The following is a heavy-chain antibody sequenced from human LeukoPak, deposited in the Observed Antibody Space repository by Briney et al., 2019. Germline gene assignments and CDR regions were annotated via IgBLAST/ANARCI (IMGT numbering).Heavy chain of an antibody. J-gene: IGHJ5*02. D-gene: IGHD6-13*01. Sequence: SETPSLTCTVSGGSISNYYWSWIRQPPGKGLEWIGYIYYSGSTNYNPSLKSRVTISVDTSKNQFSLKLSSVTAADTAVYYCARSGIAAAGTDNWFDPWGQGTLVTVSS. CDR3: ARSGIAAAGTDNWFDP. CDR2: IYYSGST. CDR1: GGSISNYY. V-gene: IGHV4-59*08.